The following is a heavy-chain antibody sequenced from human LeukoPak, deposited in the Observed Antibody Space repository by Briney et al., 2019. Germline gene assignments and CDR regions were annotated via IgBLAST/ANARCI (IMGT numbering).Heavy chain of an antibody. Sequence: SETLSLTCTLSGGSISSYYWSWIRQPPGKGLEWIGYIYYSGSTNYNPSLESRVTMSVDTSKNQFSLKLSAVTAADTAVYYCARAVSSTSFTFNYWGQGTLVTVSS. CDR1: GGSISSYY. J-gene: IGHJ4*02. D-gene: IGHD2-2*01. CDR2: IYYSGST. CDR3: ARAVSSTSFTFNY. V-gene: IGHV4-59*01.